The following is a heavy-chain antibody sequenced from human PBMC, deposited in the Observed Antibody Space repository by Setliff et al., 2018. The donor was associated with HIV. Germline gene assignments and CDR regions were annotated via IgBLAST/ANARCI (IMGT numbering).Heavy chain of an antibody. CDR3: ARVITVLRSSDWSYYFDY. V-gene: IGHV1-46*01. CDR1: GYTFTSFY. J-gene: IGHJ4*02. Sequence: ASVKVSCKASGYTFTSFYMHWVRQAPGQGLEWMGMISPSGGKTTYAQNFKGRVTITRATSTTTVYMELSSLRSDDTAVFYCARVITVLRSSDWSYYFDYWGQGTLVTVSS. D-gene: IGHD3-9*01. CDR2: ISPSGGKT.